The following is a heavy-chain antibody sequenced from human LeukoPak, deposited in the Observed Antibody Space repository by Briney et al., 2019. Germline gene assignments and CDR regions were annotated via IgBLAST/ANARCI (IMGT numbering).Heavy chain of an antibody. CDR2: ISGSGGST. Sequence: GGSLRLSCAASGFTFSSYAMSWVRQAPGKGLEWVSAISGSGGSTYYADSVKGRFTISRDNSKNTLYLQMTSLRAEDTAVYYCSKEGSEGSIVVPTTTAFDLWGQGTMVTVSS. D-gene: IGHD2-2*01. J-gene: IGHJ3*01. V-gene: IGHV3-23*01. CDR1: GFTFSSYA. CDR3: SKEGSEGSIVVPTTTAFDL.